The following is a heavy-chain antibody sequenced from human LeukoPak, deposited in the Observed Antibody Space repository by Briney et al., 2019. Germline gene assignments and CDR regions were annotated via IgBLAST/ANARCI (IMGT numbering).Heavy chain of an antibody. CDR1: GFTLSSYE. D-gene: IGHD2-2*01. V-gene: IGHV3-48*03. CDR2: IISSGSTI. J-gene: IGHJ5*02. CDR3: ARAFGEYQLLPPWFDP. Sequence: PGGPLRLSCSASGFTLSSYEMIWVPQATGKGLVWVSYIISSGSTIYYADSLKGRFTISRDNATNSLYLQMNSLRAEDTAVYYCARAFGEYQLLPPWFDPGGEGTLVTVSS.